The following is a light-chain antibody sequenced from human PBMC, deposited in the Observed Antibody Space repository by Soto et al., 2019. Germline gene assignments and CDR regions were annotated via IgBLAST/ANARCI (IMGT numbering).Light chain of an antibody. V-gene: IGLV2-11*01. CDR2: DVS. CDR1: SSDVGGYNY. Sequence: QSALTQPHSVSGSPGQSVTISCTGTSSDVGGYNYVSWYQQYPGKAPKVIIYDVSKRPSGVPDRFCGSTSGNTASLTISGFRAEDEDDYYCCSYAGSYTLWVFGGGTKLTVL. CDR3: CSYAGSYTLWV. J-gene: IGLJ3*02.